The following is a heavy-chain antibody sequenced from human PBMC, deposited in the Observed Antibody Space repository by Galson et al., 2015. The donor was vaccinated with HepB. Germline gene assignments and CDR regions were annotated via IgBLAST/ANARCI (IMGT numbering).Heavy chain of an antibody. J-gene: IGHJ4*02. CDR3: AKDLGAAATQGGY. V-gene: IGHV3-23*01. Sequence: SLRLSCAASGFTFSRYTMSWVRQAPGKGLEWVSTISGSGGSTYFADSVKGRFTISRDNSKNTLYLQMNSLRAEDTAVYYCAKDLGAAATQGGYWGQGTLVTVCS. CDR2: ISGSGGST. D-gene: IGHD6-25*01. CDR1: GFTFSRYT.